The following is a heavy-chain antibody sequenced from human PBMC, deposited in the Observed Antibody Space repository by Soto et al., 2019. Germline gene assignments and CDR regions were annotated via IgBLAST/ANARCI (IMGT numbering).Heavy chain of an antibody. CDR1: GFILGDYY. V-gene: IGHV3-72*01. D-gene: IGHD2-8*01. CDR3: ARLMGTSFDY. J-gene: IGHJ4*02. Sequence: PGGSLRLYCPASGFILGDYYMDLVRQAPGKGLEWVGRARNKVNSYIIDHAASVRGRFTISRDDSRDSLYLQMNSLKTEDTAVYYCARLMGTSFDYWGQGTLVTVSS. CDR2: ARNKVNSYII.